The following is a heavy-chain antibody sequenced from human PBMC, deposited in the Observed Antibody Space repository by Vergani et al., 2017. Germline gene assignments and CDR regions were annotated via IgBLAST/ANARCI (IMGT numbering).Heavy chain of an antibody. V-gene: IGHV2-5*01. CDR3: VHRLGYFDWDGAFDV. J-gene: IGHJ3*01. CDR1: GFSLSTSGVG. CDR2: IYWTDDK. Sequence: QITLKESGPTLVKPTQTLTLSCTFSGFSLSTSGVGVGWIRQPPGKALEWLALIYWTDDKRYSPSLKSRLTITKDTSKNEVILTMATMDPVDTATYYCVHRLGYFDWDGAFDVWGQGTMVTVSS. D-gene: IGHD3-9*01.